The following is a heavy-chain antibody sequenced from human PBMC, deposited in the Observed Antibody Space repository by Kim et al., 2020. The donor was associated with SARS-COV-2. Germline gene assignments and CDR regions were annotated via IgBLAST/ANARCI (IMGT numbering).Heavy chain of an antibody. CDR1: VFTFSNYG. CDR2: ISGSGDTT. D-gene: IGHD6-13*01. CDR3: ANPRQPDY. V-gene: IGHV3-23*01. Sequence: GGSLRLSCAASVFTFSNYGMSWVRQAPGKGLEWVSGISGSGDTTTYADSVKGRFTISRDNSKNTLYLQMSSLRAEDTAIYYCANPRQPDYWGQGTLVTVS. J-gene: IGHJ4*02.